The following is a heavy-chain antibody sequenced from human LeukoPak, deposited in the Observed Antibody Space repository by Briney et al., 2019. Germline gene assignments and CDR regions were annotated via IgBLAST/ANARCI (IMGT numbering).Heavy chain of an antibody. Sequence: GGPLRLSCVASGFTFSSYAIHWVRQAPGKGLEWVAVISYDGNNKKYADSVKGRFTISRDNSKNTLYLQMNSLRAEDTAIYYCARDGVRSDIVVVPAALDYWGQGTLVTVSS. V-gene: IGHV3-30-3*01. CDR1: GFTFSSYA. D-gene: IGHD2-2*01. CDR3: ARDGVRSDIVVVPAALDY. CDR2: ISYDGNNK. J-gene: IGHJ4*02.